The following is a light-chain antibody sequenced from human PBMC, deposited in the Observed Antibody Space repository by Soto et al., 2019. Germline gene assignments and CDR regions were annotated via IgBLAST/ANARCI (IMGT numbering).Light chain of an antibody. CDR3: QQPPYT. V-gene: IGKV1-39*01. CDR2: ATS. CDR1: QSITSY. J-gene: IGKJ4*01. Sequence: DIQMTQSPSSLSASVGDRVTITCRASQSITSYLNWYQQKPGKAPKLLIYATSTLQSGVPSRFSGRDSGADFTLTINNEQPEDFATYHCQQPPYTFGPGTKVEIK.